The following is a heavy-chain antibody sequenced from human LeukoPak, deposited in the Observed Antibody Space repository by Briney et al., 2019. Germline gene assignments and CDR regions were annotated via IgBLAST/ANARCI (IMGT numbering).Heavy chain of an antibody. CDR3: ARESPNEAFDI. CDR2: INPRGDEK. V-gene: IGHV3-7*01. J-gene: IGHJ3*02. Sequence: GGSLRLSCAASGFNFGAYSMTWVRQVPGRGLEWVADINPRGDEKIYLDSVKGRFTISRDNAWSSLSLQMNSLRAEDTAVYYCARESPNEAFDIWGQGAMVTVSS. CDR1: GFNFGAYS.